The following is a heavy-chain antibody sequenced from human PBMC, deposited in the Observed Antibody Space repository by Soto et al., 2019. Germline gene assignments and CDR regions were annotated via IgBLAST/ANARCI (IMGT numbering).Heavy chain of an antibody. CDR2: ISHDGFSQ. CDR1: GFTLSNTG. J-gene: IGHJ5*01. Sequence: ESVGGVVQPGTSLRLSCVVSGFTLSNTGVHWVRQAPGKGLEWVAMISHDGFSQYYLDSVKGRFTISRDNSKNTVYLQMHSRRPEDTSVYYYGKDWGSSGWYNWVDSWGQGTLVTVSS. D-gene: IGHD6-19*01. CDR3: GKDWGSSGWYNWVDS. V-gene: IGHV3-30*18.